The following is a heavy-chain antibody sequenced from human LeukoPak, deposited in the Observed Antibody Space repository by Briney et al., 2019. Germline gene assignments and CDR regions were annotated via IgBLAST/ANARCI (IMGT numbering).Heavy chain of an antibody. CDR1: GYTFTMHG. V-gene: IGHV1-18*01. CDR2: ISGYNGNT. D-gene: IGHD6-19*01. J-gene: IGHJ4*02. CDR3: ARTSSGWYLGDY. Sequence: ASVKVSCKASGYTFTMHGNSWVRQAPGQGLEWMGWISGYNGNTDYAQNLQDRVTMTTDTSTTTAYMELRSLRSDDTAVYYCARTSSGWYLGDYWGQGTLVTVSS.